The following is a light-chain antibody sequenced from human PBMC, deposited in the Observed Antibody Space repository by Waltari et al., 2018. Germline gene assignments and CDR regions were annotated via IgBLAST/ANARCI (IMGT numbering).Light chain of an antibody. Sequence: TVVTQSPVTLSVSPGERASPSCRTSQTIGLSLAWYQQKPGQAPRLLIYHASTRATGIPARFSGTGSESEFTLTITSLQSEDVAVYYCQQYNNWPPGTFGQGTRVDI. CDR1: QTIGLS. J-gene: IGKJ1*01. V-gene: IGKV3-15*01. CDR2: HAS. CDR3: QQYNNWPPGT.